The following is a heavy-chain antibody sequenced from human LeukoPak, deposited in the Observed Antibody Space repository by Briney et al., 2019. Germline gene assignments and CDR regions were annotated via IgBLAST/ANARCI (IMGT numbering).Heavy chain of an antibody. CDR3: AKDRTYGSSGQSDF. CDR2: ISSSSSYI. J-gene: IGHJ4*02. D-gene: IGHD6-19*01. V-gene: IGHV3-21*04. Sequence: GGSLRLSCAASGFTFSAYSMNWVRQAPGKGLEWVSSISSSSSYIYYADSVKGRFTISRDNSKNTLYLQMNSLRVEDTAVYYCAKDRTYGSSGQSDFWGQGTLVTVSS. CDR1: GFTFSAYS.